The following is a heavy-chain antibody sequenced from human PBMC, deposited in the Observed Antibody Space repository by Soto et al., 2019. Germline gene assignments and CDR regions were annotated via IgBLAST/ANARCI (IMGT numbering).Heavy chain of an antibody. CDR2: ISSSSSYI. V-gene: IGHV3-21*01. J-gene: IGHJ6*02. CDR1: GFTFSSYS. D-gene: IGHD4-17*01. CDR3: ARGKEDGDYARAEYYYYYYGMDV. Sequence: VGSLRLSCAASGFTFSSYSMNWVRQAPGKGLEWVSSISSSSSYIYYADSVKGRFTISRDNAKNSLYLQMNSLRAEDTAVYYCARGKEDGDYARAEYYYYYYGMDVWGQGTTVTV.